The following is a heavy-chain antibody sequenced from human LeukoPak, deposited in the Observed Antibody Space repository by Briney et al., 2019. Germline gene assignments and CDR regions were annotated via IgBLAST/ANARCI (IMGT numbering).Heavy chain of an antibody. CDR1: GGTFSSYA. D-gene: IGHD6-13*01. V-gene: IGHV1-18*01. CDR3: ARVSAAGSFT. Sequence: ASVKVSCKASGGTFSSYAISWVRQAPGQGLEWMGWISAYNGNTNYAQKLQGRVTMTTDTSTSTAYMELRSLRSDDTVVYYCARVSAAGSFTWGQGTLVTVSS. CDR2: ISAYNGNT. J-gene: IGHJ4*02.